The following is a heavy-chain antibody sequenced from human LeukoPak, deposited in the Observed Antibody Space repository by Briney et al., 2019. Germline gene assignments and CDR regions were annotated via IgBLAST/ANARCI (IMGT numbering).Heavy chain of an antibody. Sequence: GGSLRLSCAASGFTFSNAWMSWVRQAPGKGLEWVGRIKSKTDGGTTDYAAPVKGRFTISRDDSKNTLYLQMNSLKTEDTAVYYCTTETFIVGATMGAFDIWGQGTMVTVSS. CDR2: IKSKTDGGTT. CDR3: TTETFIVGATMGAFDI. J-gene: IGHJ3*02. V-gene: IGHV3-15*01. CDR1: GFTFSNAW. D-gene: IGHD1-26*01.